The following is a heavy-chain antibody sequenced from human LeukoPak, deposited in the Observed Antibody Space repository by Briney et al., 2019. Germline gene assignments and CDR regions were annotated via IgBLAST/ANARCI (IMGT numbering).Heavy chain of an antibody. V-gene: IGHV3-23*01. CDR3: ARSIYGSGTFYFDY. CDR2: ISGRGANT. D-gene: IGHD3-10*01. Sequence: GGSLRLSCTASAFAFSTYAMSWVRQAPGKGLEWVSVISGRGANTYYADSVKGRFTISRDSSKNTLYLQMISLRAEDTAVYYCARSIYGSGTFYFDYWGQGTLVSVSS. J-gene: IGHJ4*02. CDR1: AFAFSTYA.